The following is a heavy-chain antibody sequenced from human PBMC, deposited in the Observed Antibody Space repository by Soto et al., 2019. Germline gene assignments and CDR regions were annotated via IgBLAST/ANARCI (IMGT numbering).Heavy chain of an antibody. CDR1: GFSLSNARMG. D-gene: IGHD3-9*01. CDR3: ARIDILTGYYNRPLYYFDY. J-gene: IGHJ4*02. CDR2: IFSNDEK. Sequence: SGPTLVNPTETLTLTCTVSGFSLSNARMGVSWIRQPPGKALEWLAHIFSNDEKSYSTSLKSRLTISKDTSKSQVVLTMTNMDPVDTATYYCARIDILTGYYNRPLYYFDYWGQGTLVTVSS. V-gene: IGHV2-26*01.